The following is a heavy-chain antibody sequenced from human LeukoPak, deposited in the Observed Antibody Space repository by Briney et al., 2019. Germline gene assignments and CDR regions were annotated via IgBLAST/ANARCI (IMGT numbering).Heavy chain of an antibody. V-gene: IGHV3-21*01. CDR2: VSGSSSYI. CDR3: AKDDCSSTSCYAPLYYMDV. D-gene: IGHD2-2*01. J-gene: IGHJ6*03. CDR1: GFTFTKYT. Sequence: GGSLRLSCAASGFTFTKYTMNWVRQAPGKGLEWVSSVSGSSSYIYYADSVKGRFTISRDNAKNSLYLQMNSLRAEDTAVYYCAKDDCSSTSCYAPLYYMDVWGKGTTVTVSS.